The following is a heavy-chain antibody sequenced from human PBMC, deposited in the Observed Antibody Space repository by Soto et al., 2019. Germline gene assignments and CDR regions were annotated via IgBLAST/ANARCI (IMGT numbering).Heavy chain of an antibody. Sequence: PSESLSLTCAVSGGSISSSNWSSWVHQPPGKGLEWIGEIYHGNTYSNPSLKSRVTISVDTSNNQLSLKLRSGTAADTAVYYCARHDGFSSGWIFDYWGHGTPVTVSS. D-gene: IGHD6-19*01. CDR2: IYHGNT. CDR1: GGSISSSNW. CDR3: ARHDGFSSGWIFDY. J-gene: IGHJ4*01. V-gene: IGHV4-4*02.